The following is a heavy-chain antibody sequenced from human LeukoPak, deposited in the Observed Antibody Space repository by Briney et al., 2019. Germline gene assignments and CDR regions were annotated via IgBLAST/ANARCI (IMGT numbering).Heavy chain of an antibody. J-gene: IGHJ4*02. V-gene: IGHV3-23*01. Sequence: GGSLRLSCAASGFTFSSYAMSWVRQAPGKGLEWVSAISGSGGSTYYADSVKGRFTISRDNSKNTLYLQMNSLRAEDTAVYYCATTTATGYSGYDLVDYWGQGTLVTVPS. D-gene: IGHD5-12*01. CDR1: GFTFSSYA. CDR2: ISGSGGST. CDR3: ATTTATGYSGYDLVDY.